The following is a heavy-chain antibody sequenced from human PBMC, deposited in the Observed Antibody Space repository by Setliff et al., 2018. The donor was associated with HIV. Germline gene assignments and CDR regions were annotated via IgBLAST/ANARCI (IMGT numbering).Heavy chain of an antibody. V-gene: IGHV4-39*02. CDR1: GGSTDGGSYY. D-gene: IGHD6-19*01. Sequence: SETLSLTCTVSGGSTDGGSYYWAWIRRPPGRGLEWIGSMYYTGSTYYNPSLKSRVTISIYTSKTQFSLTLNSVTAADTAMYYCARDGGSSGWYFVLGYSDYWGPGTLVTVSS. J-gene: IGHJ4*02. CDR2: MYYTGST. CDR3: ARDGGSSGWYFVLGYSDY.